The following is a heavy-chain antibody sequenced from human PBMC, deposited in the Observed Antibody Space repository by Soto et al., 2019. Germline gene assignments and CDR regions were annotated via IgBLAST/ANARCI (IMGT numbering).Heavy chain of an antibody. Sequence: PSETLSLTCAVYGGSFSGYYWSWIRQPPGKGLEWIGEINHSGSTNYNPSLKSRVTISVDTSKNQFSLKLSSVTAADTAVYYCARGRTNFVVVVAYYYYGMDVWGQGTTVTVSS. V-gene: IGHV4-34*01. J-gene: IGHJ6*02. D-gene: IGHD2-15*01. CDR1: GGSFSGYY. CDR2: INHSGST. CDR3: ARGRTNFVVVVAYYYYGMDV.